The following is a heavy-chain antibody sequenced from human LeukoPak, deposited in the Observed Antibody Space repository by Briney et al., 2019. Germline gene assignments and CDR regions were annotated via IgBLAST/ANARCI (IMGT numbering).Heavy chain of an antibody. CDR3: ARSDGGYRGSYYMDV. CDR1: GFTFSSYS. CDR2: ISSSGSTK. V-gene: IGHV3-48*04. D-gene: IGHD5-12*01. Sequence: SGESLRLSCAASGFTFSSYSMNWVRQTPGKGLECISYISSSGSTKYYAESVRGRFTISRDNAKNSLYLQMNSLRAEDTAVYYCARSDGGYRGSYYMDVWGKGTTVTVSS. J-gene: IGHJ6*03.